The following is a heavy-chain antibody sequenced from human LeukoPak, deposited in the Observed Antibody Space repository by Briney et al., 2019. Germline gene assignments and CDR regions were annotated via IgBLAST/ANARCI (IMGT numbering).Heavy chain of an antibody. D-gene: IGHD1-1*01. CDR3: ARDPTRQRPGAYFDY. V-gene: IGHV4-59*01. J-gene: IGHJ4*02. CDR1: GGSISSYY. CDR2: LYHNGNT. Sequence: SETLSLTCTVSGGSISSYYWSWIRQPPGKALEWIGYLYHNGNTDYNPSLTSRVTISVDTSKNQFSLKPKYVTAADTAVYYCARDPTRQRPGAYFDYWGQGILVTVSS.